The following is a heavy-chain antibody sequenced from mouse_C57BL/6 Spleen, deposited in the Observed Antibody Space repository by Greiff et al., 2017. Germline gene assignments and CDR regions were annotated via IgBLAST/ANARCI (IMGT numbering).Heavy chain of an antibody. CDR1: GYTFTSYW. D-gene: IGHD1-1*01. CDR3: ARYYYGSSYGYFDV. V-gene: IGHV1-50*01. J-gene: IGHJ1*03. CDR2: IDPSDSYT. Sequence: QVQLQQPGAELVKPGASVKLSCKASGYTFTSYWMQWVKQRPGQGLEWIGEIDPSDSYTNYNQKFKGKATLTVDTSSSTAYMQLSSLTSEDSAVYYWARYYYGSSYGYFDVWGTGTTVTVSS.